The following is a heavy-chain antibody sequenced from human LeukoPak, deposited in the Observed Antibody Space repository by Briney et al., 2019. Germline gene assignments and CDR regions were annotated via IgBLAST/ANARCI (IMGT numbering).Heavy chain of an antibody. V-gene: IGHV4-34*01. CDR1: GGSFSGYY. Sequence: SETLSLTCAVYGGSFSGYYWSWIRQPPGKGLEWIGEINRSGSTNYNPSLKSRVTISVDTSKNQFSLKLSSVTAADTAVYYCARGARDYGDYVDYYGMDVWGQGTTVTVSS. J-gene: IGHJ6*02. D-gene: IGHD4-17*01. CDR2: INRSGST. CDR3: ARGARDYGDYVDYYGMDV.